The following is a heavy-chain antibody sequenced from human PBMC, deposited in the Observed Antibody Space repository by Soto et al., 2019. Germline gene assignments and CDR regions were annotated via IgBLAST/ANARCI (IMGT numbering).Heavy chain of an antibody. CDR1: GYSFFSYY. V-gene: IGHV1-46*01. J-gene: IGHJ4*02. CDR3: ARGGATIFGVIDS. Sequence: ASVKVSCKASGYSFFSYYIHWVRQAPGQGLEWMGRFLASGGNTDYAQRFRGRVSMTRDTSSTNTVSLELTSLTSDDTAVYYCARGGATIFGVIDSWGQGTRVTVSS. CDR2: FLASGGNT. D-gene: IGHD3-3*02.